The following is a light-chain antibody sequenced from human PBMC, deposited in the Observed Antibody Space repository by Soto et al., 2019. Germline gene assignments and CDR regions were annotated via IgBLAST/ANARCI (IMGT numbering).Light chain of an antibody. CDR2: GAS. J-gene: IGKJ1*01. Sequence: EIVLTQSPGTLSLSPGERATLSCRASQSVSNNYLAWYQQKPGQAPRLLIYGASARAIGIPDRFSGSGSGTDFTLTISRLEPEDFAVYYCQQYGHSPRTFGQGTRWIS. CDR3: QQYGHSPRT. CDR1: QSVSNNY. V-gene: IGKV3-20*01.